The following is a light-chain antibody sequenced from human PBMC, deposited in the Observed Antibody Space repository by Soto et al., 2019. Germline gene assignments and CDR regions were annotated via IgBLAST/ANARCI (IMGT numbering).Light chain of an antibody. V-gene: IGKV3-20*01. Sequence: FVLTQSPGTLSLSAGERATISXRASQSFNLNFLAWYQKKPGXAPRXXXAGXSNRATGIPDRLSGSGSGTEFTLTISSLQPSDFANYYCQHYNSYSEAFGQGTKVDIK. CDR2: GXS. CDR1: QSFNLNF. CDR3: QHYNSYSEA. J-gene: IGKJ1*01.